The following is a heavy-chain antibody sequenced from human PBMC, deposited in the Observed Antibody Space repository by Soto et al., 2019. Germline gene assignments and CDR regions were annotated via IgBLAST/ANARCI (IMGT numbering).Heavy chain of an antibody. J-gene: IGHJ6*02. D-gene: IGHD3-3*01. V-gene: IGHV1-3*01. CDR3: AREGTIFGVVTSPYYYYGMDV. CDR1: GYTFTSYA. CDR2: INAGIGNA. Sequence: ASVKVSCKASGYTFTSYAIHWVRQAPGQRLEWMGWINAGIGNANYAQKFQGRVTITTDESTSTAYMELSSLRSEDTAVYYCAREGTIFGVVTSPYYYYGMDVWGQGTTVTVSS.